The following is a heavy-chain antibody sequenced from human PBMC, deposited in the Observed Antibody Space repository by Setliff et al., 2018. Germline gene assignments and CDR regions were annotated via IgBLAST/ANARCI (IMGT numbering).Heavy chain of an antibody. Sequence: PSETLSLTCTVSGGSIINNNYYWGWIRQPPGKGLGWIGTIYYSGTTYYNPSLRSRVTISIDTSKNQFSLNLNSVTAADTAVYYCASRTTGPGGWFDFWGQGSLVTVSS. CDR3: ASRTTGPGGWFDF. V-gene: IGHV4-39*01. D-gene: IGHD1-1*01. J-gene: IGHJ5*01. CDR1: GGSIINNNYY. CDR2: IYYSGTT.